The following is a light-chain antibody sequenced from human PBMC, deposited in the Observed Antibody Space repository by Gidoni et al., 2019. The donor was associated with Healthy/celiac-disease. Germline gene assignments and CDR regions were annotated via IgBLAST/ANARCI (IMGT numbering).Light chain of an antibody. CDR2: AAS. J-gene: IGKJ2*01. CDR3: QQYYSYSYT. CDR1: QGISSY. Sequence: AIRMTQSPSSLSASPGDRVTITCRASQGISSYLAWYQQKPGKAPKLLIYAASTLQSGVPSRFSGSGSGTDFTLTISCLQSEDFATYYCQQYYSYSYTFGQGTKLEIK. V-gene: IGKV1-8*01.